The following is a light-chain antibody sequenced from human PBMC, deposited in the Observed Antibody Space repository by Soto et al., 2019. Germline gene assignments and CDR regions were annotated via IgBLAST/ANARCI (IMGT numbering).Light chain of an antibody. CDR3: SSYTSSSTLEGV. CDR2: DVS. J-gene: IGLJ1*01. CDR1: SSDVGGYNY. V-gene: IGLV2-14*01. Sequence: QSVLTQPASVSGSPGQSITISCTGTSSDVGGYNYVSWYQQHPGKAPKLMIYDVSNRPSGVSNRFSGSKSGNTASLTISGLQDEDEADYYCSSYTSSSTLEGVFGTGTKLTVL.